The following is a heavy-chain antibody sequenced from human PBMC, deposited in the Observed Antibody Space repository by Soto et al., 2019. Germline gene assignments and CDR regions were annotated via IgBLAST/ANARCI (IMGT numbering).Heavy chain of an antibody. D-gene: IGHD5-12*01. CDR1: GYTFTSYD. J-gene: IGHJ6*03. CDR2: MNPNSGNT. V-gene: IGHV1-8*01. Sequence: GASVKVSCKASGYTFTSYDINWVRQATGQGLEWMGWMNPNSGNTGYAQKFQGRVTMTRNTSISTAYMELSSLRSEDTAVYYCARGTGYSGYDRYYYYYMDVWGKGTTVTVSS. CDR3: ARGTGYSGYDRYYYYYMDV.